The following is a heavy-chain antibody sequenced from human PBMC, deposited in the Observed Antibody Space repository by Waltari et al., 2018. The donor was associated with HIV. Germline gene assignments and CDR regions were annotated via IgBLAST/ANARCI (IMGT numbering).Heavy chain of an antibody. V-gene: IGHV3-74*02. D-gene: IGHD3-3*01. CDR2: INSDGSAT. Sequence: LVESGGGSVQPGKSLTLPCAAYGFSLRGSWMHWVRPSPGKGLVGGARINSDGSATNYAGSVQGRFSISRDNRNNVLYLYMNKLRVDDTAVYYCTKEGYAYDFWSGSNSYYGLDVWGQGTTVTVSS. J-gene: IGHJ6*02. CDR3: TKEGYAYDFWSGSNSYYGLDV. CDR1: GFSLRGSW.